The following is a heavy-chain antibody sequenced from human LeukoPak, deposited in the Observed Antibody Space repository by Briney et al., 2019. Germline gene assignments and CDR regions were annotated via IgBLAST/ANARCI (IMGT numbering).Heavy chain of an antibody. J-gene: IGHJ3*02. Sequence: SQTLSLTCTVSGVSINSGAYYWTWIRQLPGKGLEYIGHIYNSGSAHYNPSLQSRLTISVDTSKRQFSLRLSSVTAADTAVYYCARGGSIVGATGDVRAFDIWGQGTMVTVSS. CDR2: IYNSGSA. V-gene: IGHV4-31*03. D-gene: IGHD1-26*01. CDR3: ARGGSIVGATGDVRAFDI. CDR1: GVSINSGAYY.